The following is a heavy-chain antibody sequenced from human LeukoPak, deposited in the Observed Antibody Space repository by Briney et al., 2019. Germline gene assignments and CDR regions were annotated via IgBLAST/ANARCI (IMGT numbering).Heavy chain of an antibody. V-gene: IGHV1-18*01. CDR3: ARGRPGSYYDSQVDY. D-gene: IGHD3-22*01. CDR2: ISAYNGNT. Sequence: ASVTVSCKASGYTFTSYGISWVRQAPGQGLEWMGWISAYNGNTNYAQKLQGRVTMTTDTSTSTAYMELRSLRSDDTAVYYCARGRPGSYYDSQVDYWGQGTLVTVSS. J-gene: IGHJ4*02. CDR1: GYTFTSYG.